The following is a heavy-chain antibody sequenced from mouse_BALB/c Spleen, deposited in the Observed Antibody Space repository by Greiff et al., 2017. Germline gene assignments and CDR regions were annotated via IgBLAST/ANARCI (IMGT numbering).Heavy chain of an antibody. CDR1: GYTFTSYW. CDR3: ARRNYGYYFDY. CDR2: INPSTGYT. J-gene: IGHJ2*01. Sequence: QVHVKQSGAELAKPGASVKMSCKASGYTFTSYWMHWVKQRPGQGLEWIGYINPSTGYTEYNQKFKDKATLTADKSSSTAYMQLSSLTSEDSAVYYCARRNYGYYFDYWGQGTTLTVSS. D-gene: IGHD1-2*01. V-gene: IGHV1-7*01.